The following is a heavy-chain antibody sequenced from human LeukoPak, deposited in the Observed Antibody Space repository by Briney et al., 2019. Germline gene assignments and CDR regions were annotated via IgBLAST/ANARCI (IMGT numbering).Heavy chain of an antibody. CDR2: IYYSGST. V-gene: IGHV4-59*11. CDR1: GGSISSHY. Sequence: NPSETLSLTCTVSGGSISSHYWSWIRQPPGKGLEWIGYIYYSGSTNYNPSLKSRVTISVDTSKNQFSLKLSSVTAADTAVYYCARGRYFDYWSQGTLVTVSS. CDR3: ARGRYFDY. J-gene: IGHJ4*02.